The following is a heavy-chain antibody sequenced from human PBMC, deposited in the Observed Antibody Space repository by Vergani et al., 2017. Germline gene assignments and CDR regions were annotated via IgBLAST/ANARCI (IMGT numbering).Heavy chain of an antibody. D-gene: IGHD2-21*01. Sequence: QVQLQESGPGLVKPSETLSLTCTVSGYSIRTNYYWGWIRQPPGKGLEWIGYIYYSGNTYYNPSLRSRVSISLDTSKNRFSLKLNSVTAADTAVYYCARDSPGDWFDPWGQGTLVTVSS. CDR3: ARDSPGDWFDP. V-gene: IGHV4-30-4*08. CDR1: GYSIRTNYY. J-gene: IGHJ5*02. CDR2: IYYSGNT.